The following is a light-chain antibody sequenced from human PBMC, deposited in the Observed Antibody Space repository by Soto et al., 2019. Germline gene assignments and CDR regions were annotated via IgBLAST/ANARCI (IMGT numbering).Light chain of an antibody. CDR2: SAS. CDR1: QSVSNNY. Sequence: EIVLTQSPGTLSLSPGERATLSCRASQSVSNNYLAWYQHKPGQAPRLLIYSASIRAIGTPDRFSGSGSGTDFTLTISRLEPEDFAVYYCQQFGDSPTWTFGQGTKVDIK. J-gene: IGKJ1*01. V-gene: IGKV3-20*01. CDR3: QQFGDSPTWT.